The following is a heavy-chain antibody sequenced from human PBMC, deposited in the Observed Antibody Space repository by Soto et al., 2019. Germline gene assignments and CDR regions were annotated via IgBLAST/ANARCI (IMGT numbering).Heavy chain of an antibody. V-gene: IGHV1-46*01. Sequence: ASVKVSCKSSGYTFSSYHMHWVRRAPGQGLEWMGIINPSGSNTIYAQKFQGRVTMTRDTSTSTDYMELSSLRSDDTAVYFCARDNSVAAAGSWWFDPWGQGTLVTV. CDR2: INPSGSNT. D-gene: IGHD6-13*01. J-gene: IGHJ5*02. CDR1: GYTFSSYH. CDR3: ARDNSVAAAGSWWFDP.